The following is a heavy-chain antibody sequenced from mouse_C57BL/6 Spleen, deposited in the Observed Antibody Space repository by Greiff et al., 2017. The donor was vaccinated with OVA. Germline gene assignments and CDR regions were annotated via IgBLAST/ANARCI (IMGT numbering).Heavy chain of an antibody. D-gene: IGHD1-1*01. CDR2: IYPGDGDT. J-gene: IGHJ4*01. CDR1: GYAFSSSW. Sequence: VQLQQSGPELVKPGASVKISCKASGYAFSSSWMNWVKQRPGKGLEWIGRIYPGDGDTNYNGKFKGKATLTADKSSSTAYMQLSSLTSEDSAVYFCARVTTVVALRYYAMDYWGQGTSVTVSS. CDR3: ARVTTVVALRYYAMDY. V-gene: IGHV1-82*01.